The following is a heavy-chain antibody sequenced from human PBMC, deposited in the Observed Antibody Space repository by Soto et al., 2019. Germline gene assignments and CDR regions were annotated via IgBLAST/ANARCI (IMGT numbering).Heavy chain of an antibody. CDR1: GGSISSGPYS. Sequence: SETLYLTCAVSGGSISSGPYSWGWIRQPPGKGLEWIGTFHYSGRTYYSPSLESRVTISVDTSKNQFSLKVSSVTAADTAVFYCARLAGYCSGTSCYGYYGMDVWGQGTTVTVSS. D-gene: IGHD2-2*01. CDR3: ARLAGYCSGTSCYGYYGMDV. CDR2: FHYSGRT. V-gene: IGHV4-39*01. J-gene: IGHJ6*02.